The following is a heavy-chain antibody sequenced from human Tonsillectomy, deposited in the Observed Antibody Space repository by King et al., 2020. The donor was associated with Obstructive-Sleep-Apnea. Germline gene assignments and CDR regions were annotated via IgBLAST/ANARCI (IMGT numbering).Heavy chain of an antibody. D-gene: IGHD1-1*01. Sequence: VQLVESGAEVKKPGASVKVSCKASGYTFTGYYMHWVRQAPGQGLEWMGWINPNSGGTKYAQKFQGWVTMTRDTSISTADMELSRLRSDDTAVYYCARERLGGTGTTYYYYGMDVWGQGTTVTVSS. CDR2: INPNSGGT. CDR1: GYTFTGYY. CDR3: ARERLGGTGTTYYYYGMDV. J-gene: IGHJ6*02. V-gene: IGHV1-2*04.